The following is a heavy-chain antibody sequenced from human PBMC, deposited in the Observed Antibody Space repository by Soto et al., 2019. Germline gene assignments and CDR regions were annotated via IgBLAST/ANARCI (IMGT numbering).Heavy chain of an antibody. CDR2: IYYSGST. CDR1: GGSISSSSYY. D-gene: IGHD3-10*01. V-gene: IGHV4-39*01. CDR3: ARQGYYGSGSYYFDY. J-gene: IGHJ4*02. Sequence: QLQLQESGPGLVKPSETLSLTCTVSGGSISSSSYYWGWIRQPPGKGLEWIGSIYYSGSTYYNPSLKSRVTISVDTSKNQFSLKLSSVTAADTAVYYCARQGYYGSGSYYFDYWGQGTLVTVSS.